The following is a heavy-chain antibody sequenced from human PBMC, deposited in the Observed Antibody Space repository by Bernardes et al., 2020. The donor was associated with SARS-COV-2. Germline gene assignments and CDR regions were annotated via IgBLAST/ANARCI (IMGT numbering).Heavy chain of an antibody. CDR2: IYTSGGT. J-gene: IGHJ4*02. CDR3: ARDKWEQATSFRRVGFDY. D-gene: IGHD1-26*01. V-gene: IGHV4-61*02. CDR1: GGSISSGSYY. Sequence: SETLSLTCTVSGGSISSGSYYWSWIRQPAGKGLEWIGRIYTSGGTNYNPSLKSRVTISVDTSKNQFSLNLSSVTAADTAVYYCARDKWEQATSFRRVGFDYWGQGTLVTVSS.